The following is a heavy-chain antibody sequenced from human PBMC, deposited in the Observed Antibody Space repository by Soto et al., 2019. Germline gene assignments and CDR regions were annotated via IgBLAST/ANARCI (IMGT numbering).Heavy chain of an antibody. V-gene: IGHV1-18*01. CDR3: AMVDVYVTPSPQDV. D-gene: IGHD3-16*01. CDR1: GYSFTSYG. CDR2: INVYNGNT. J-gene: IGHJ6*02. Sequence: ASVTVSCKAAGYSFTSYGIGWARQAPGQGLEWMGWINVYNGNTNYAQNLQGRLTLTTDTSTTTAYMELRSLRSNDTAIYYCAMVDVYVTPSPQDVWGQGTTVTVSS.